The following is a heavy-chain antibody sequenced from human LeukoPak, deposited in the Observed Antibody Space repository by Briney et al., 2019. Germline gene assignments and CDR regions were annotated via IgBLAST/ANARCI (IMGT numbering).Heavy chain of an antibody. D-gene: IGHD3-3*01. CDR1: GGSFSSYY. CDR3: ARVDPKRFWEWLRRDGWFDP. Sequence: SETLSLTCAVYGGSFSSYYWSWIRQPPGKGLEWIGEINHSGSTNYNPSLKSRVTISVDTSKNQFSLKLSSVTAADTAVYYCARVDPKRFWEWLRRDGWFDPWGQGTLVTVSS. V-gene: IGHV4-34*01. J-gene: IGHJ5*02. CDR2: INHSGST.